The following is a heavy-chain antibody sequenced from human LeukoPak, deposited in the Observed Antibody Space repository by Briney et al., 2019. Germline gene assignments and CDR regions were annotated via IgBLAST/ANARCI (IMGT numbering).Heavy chain of an antibody. CDR1: GFTFSSYW. CDR2: VREDGIET. J-gene: IGHJ1*01. CDR3: ARDSVAGSGSTPD. V-gene: IGHV3-74*01. Sequence: PGGSLRLSCAASGFTFSSYWMHWVRQAPGKGLEWVSRVREDGIETNYADSVKGRFTISRDNAKNTLYLQMNSLRAEDTAVYYCARDSVAGSGSTPDRGQGTLVTVSS. D-gene: IGHD3-10*01.